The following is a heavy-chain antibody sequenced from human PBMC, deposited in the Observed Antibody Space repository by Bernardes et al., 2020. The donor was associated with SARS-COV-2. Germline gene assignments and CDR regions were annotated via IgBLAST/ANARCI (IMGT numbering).Heavy chain of an antibody. CDR1: GFTFSSHS. Sequence: GGSLRLSCAVSGFTFSSHSMNWVRQAPGKGLEWISYISSSSSPKYYTDSVKGRFTVSRDNARNSLYLEMNSLRAEDTAVYYCAKNADPHWFDYWGRGTLVTVSS. CDR3: AKNADPHWFDY. V-gene: IGHV3-48*04. CDR2: ISSSSSPK. D-gene: IGHD1-1*01. J-gene: IGHJ4*02.